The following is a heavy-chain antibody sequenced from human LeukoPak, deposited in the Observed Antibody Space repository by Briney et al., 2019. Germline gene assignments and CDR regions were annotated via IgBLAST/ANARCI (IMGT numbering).Heavy chain of an antibody. Sequence: PSETLSLTCAVYGGSFSGYYWSWIRQPPGKGLEWIGEINHSGSTNYNPSLKSRVTISVDTSKNQFSLKLSSVTAADTAVYYCARSYDDFWSGSNWFDPWGQGTLVTVSS. CDR3: ARSYDDFWSGSNWFDP. J-gene: IGHJ5*02. CDR1: GGSFSGYY. CDR2: INHSGST. D-gene: IGHD3-3*01. V-gene: IGHV4-34*01.